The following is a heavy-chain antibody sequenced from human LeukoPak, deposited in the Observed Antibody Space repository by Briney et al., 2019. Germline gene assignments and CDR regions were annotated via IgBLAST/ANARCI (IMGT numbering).Heavy chain of an antibody. D-gene: IGHD3-22*01. Sequence: ASVKVSCKASGYTFTGYYIHWVRQAPGQGLEWMGRINPNSGGTNYAQKFQGRVTMTRDTSISTVYMELSRLRSDDTAVYHCARDTSYYYDSSGYSDYWGQGTLVTVSS. CDR2: INPNSGGT. CDR1: GYTFTGYY. J-gene: IGHJ4*02. CDR3: ARDTSYYYDSSGYSDY. V-gene: IGHV1-2*06.